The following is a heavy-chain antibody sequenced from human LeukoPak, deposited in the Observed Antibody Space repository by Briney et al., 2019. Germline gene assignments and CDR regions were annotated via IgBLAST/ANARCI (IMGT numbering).Heavy chain of an antibody. V-gene: IGHV1-46*01. CDR1: GYTFTSYY. D-gene: IGHD5-12*01. CDR2: INPSGGST. CDR3: ARDGTYSDYDYYFDY. J-gene: IGHJ4*02. Sequence: ASVKVSCKASGYTFTSYYLHWVRQAPGQGLEWMGVINPSGGSTTYAQKFQGRVTMTRDTSTTTVYMGLSSLRSEDTAVYYCARDGTYSDYDYYFDYWGQGTLVTVSS.